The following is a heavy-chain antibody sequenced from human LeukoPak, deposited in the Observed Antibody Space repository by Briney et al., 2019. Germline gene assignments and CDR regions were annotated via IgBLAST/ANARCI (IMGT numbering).Heavy chain of an antibody. Sequence: PGGSLRLSCAASEFTFSNYALHWVRQAPGKGLQWVAVISYDGNTIHYADSVKGRFIISRDTSKNTLYLQMNSLRAEDTAVYYCARVRGSGYSDYYYYGMDVWGQGTTVTVSS. J-gene: IGHJ6*02. CDR3: ARVRGSGYSDYYYYGMDV. CDR1: EFTFSNYA. CDR2: ISYDGNTI. V-gene: IGHV3-30-3*01. D-gene: IGHD3-22*01.